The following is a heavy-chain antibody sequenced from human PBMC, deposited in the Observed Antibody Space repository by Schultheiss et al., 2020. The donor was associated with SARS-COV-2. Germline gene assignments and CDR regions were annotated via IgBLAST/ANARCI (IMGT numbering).Heavy chain of an antibody. V-gene: IGHV4-39*07. CDR3: ARPTYYDFWRGFSRVPTNGDFDI. J-gene: IGHJ3*02. D-gene: IGHD3-3*01. CDR2: IYYSGST. CDR1: SGSFSGYY. Sequence: SETLSLTCTVSSGSFSGYYWGWIRQPPGKGLEWIGSIYYSGSTYYNPSLKSRVTMSVDTSKNKFSLKLSSGTAADTAVYYCARPTYYDFWRGFSRVPTNGDFDIWGQGTMVTVSS.